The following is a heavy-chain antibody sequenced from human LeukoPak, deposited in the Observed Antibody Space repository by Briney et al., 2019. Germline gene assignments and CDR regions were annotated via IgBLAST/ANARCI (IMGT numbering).Heavy chain of an antibody. D-gene: IGHD5-12*01. CDR2: IIPMFGTA. CDR3: ARGARVATMDFDY. Sequence: SVKVSCKASGGTFNSFAISWVRQAPGQGLEWMGVIIPMFGTAKYAQKFQGRVSITADESTTTAFMDLSSLRSEDTAVYYCARGARVATMDFDYWGQGTLVTVSS. J-gene: IGHJ4*02. CDR1: GGTFNSFA. V-gene: IGHV1-69*13.